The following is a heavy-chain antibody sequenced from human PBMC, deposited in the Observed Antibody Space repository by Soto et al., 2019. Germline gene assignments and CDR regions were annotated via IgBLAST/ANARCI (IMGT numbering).Heavy chain of an antibody. CDR2: ISGSGGST. D-gene: IGHD2-2*01. V-gene: IGHV3-23*01. Sequence: GGSLRLSCAASGFTFSTYAMTWVRQAPGKGLEWVSGISGSGGSTYYAGSVKGRFTISRDNSKNTLYLQMNSLRAEDTAVYYCAKDLVVVPAANGGMDVWGQGTTVTVSS. CDR1: GFTFSTYA. J-gene: IGHJ6*02. CDR3: AKDLVVVPAANGGMDV.